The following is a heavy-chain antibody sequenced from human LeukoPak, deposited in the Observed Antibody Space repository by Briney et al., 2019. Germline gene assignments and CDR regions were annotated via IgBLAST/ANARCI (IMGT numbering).Heavy chain of an antibody. CDR3: ARDFGQWELNGGYYFDY. CDR1: GFTFSSYE. J-gene: IGHJ4*02. CDR2: ISSGGSTI. Sequence: GGSLRLSCAASGFTFSSYEMNWVRQAPGKGLEWVSYISSGGSTIHYADSVKGRFTISRDNAKNSLYLQMNSLRAEDTAVYYCARDFGQWELNGGYYFDYWGQGTLVTVSS. V-gene: IGHV3-48*03. D-gene: IGHD1-26*01.